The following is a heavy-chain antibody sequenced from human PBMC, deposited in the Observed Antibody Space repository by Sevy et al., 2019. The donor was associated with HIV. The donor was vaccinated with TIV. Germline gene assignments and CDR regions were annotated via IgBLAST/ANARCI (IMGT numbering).Heavy chain of an antibody. V-gene: IGHV3-21*01. D-gene: IGHD3-10*01. CDR3: ASQITIMDGDWFDP. Sequence: GGSLRLSCAASGFTFSSYSMNWVRQAPGKGLEWVSSISSSSSYIYYADSVKGRFTISRDNAKNSLYLQMNSLRAEDTALYYCASQITIMDGDWFDPWGQGTLVTVSS. J-gene: IGHJ5*02. CDR2: ISSSSSYI. CDR1: GFTFSSYS.